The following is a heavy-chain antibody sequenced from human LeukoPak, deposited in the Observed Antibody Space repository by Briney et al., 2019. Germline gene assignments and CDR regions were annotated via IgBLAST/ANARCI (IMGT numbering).Heavy chain of an antibody. CDR3: ARDYYYYGMDV. J-gene: IGHJ6*02. V-gene: IGHV1-8*02. CDR1: GGTFSSYA. Sequence: VKVSCKASGGTFSSYAISWVRQAPGQGLEWMGRMNPNSGNTGYAQKFQGRVTMTRNTSISTAYMELSSLRSEDTAVYYCARDYYYYGMDVWGQGTTVTVSS. CDR2: MNPNSGNT.